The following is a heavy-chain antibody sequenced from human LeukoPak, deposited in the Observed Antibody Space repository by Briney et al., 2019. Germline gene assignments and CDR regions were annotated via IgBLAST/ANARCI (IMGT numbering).Heavy chain of an antibody. CDR3: ARDLTLDV. V-gene: IGHV4-59*01. CDR1: GGSMSTYY. J-gene: IGHJ6*04. Sequence: SETLSLTCTVSGGSMSTYYRNWIRQVPGKGLEWIGFIYDSGITNYNPSLESRVTISLGTSRNRFSLKLSSVTPADSAVYYCARDLTLDVWGKGTTVIISS. CDR2: IYDSGIT.